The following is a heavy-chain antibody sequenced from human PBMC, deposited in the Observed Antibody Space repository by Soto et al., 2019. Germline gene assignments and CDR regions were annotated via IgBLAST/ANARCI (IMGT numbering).Heavy chain of an antibody. Sequence: QVQLVQSGAEVKKPGSSVKVSCKASGGTFSSYALSWVRQAPGQGLEWMGGIIPIFGTANYAQKFQGRVTITADESTSTAYMELSSLRSEDTAVYYCATAPYVGYELKYYFDYWGQGTLVTVSS. CDR3: ATAPYVGYELKYYFDY. J-gene: IGHJ4*02. V-gene: IGHV1-69*01. CDR2: IIPIFGTA. D-gene: IGHD5-12*01. CDR1: GGTFSSYA.